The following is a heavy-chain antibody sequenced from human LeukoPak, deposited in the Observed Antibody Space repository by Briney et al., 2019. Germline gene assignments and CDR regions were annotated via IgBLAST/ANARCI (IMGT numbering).Heavy chain of an antibody. D-gene: IGHD3-22*01. CDR2: MYLSGTT. CDR3: AGLVGRYSSGLYYYYFDY. V-gene: IGHV4-4*02. J-gene: IGHJ4*02. CDR1: GDSINSLDL. Sequence: SGTLSLTCTVSGDSINSLDLWSWVRQPPGKGLEWVGEMYLSGTTHSNPSVKSRVTISIDKSKNQFFLNLSSVTAADTAVYYCAGLVGRYSSGLYYYYFDYWGQGTLVAVSS.